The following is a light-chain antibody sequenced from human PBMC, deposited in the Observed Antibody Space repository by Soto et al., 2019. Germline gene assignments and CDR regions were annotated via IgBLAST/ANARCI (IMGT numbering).Light chain of an antibody. V-gene: IGKV4-1*01. CDR1: QSVFYSPNNENY. CDR3: QQYYSTPRT. Sequence: DIVMTQSPDSLAVSLGERATLNCKSSQSVFYSPNNENYLAWYQQKPGQPPKLLIYWASSRESGVPDRFSGSGSGTDLTLTISSLQAEDVAVYYCQQYYSTPRTFGQGTKVDIK. CDR2: WAS. J-gene: IGKJ1*01.